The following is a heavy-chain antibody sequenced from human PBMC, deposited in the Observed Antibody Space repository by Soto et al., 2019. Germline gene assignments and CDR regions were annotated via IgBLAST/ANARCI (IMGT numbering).Heavy chain of an antibody. V-gene: IGHV3-15*07. CDR2: IKTNTEGGTT. Sequence: EVHLVESGGGFIYPGGSLRLSCAASGLTISNAWMNWVRQAPGKGLEWVGRIKTNTEGGTTDYAAAVKGRFTVSRDDSKNTLYRQMTSLKTEDTAVYYCTTGSVEGVWGQGTTVTVSS. J-gene: IGHJ6*02. CDR3: TTGSVEGV. CDR1: GLTISNAW. D-gene: IGHD2-15*01.